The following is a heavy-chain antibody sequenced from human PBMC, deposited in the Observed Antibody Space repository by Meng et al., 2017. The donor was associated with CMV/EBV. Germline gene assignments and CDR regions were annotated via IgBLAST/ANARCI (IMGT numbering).Heavy chain of an antibody. J-gene: IGHJ6*02. V-gene: IGHV1-8*01. CDR2: MNPSSGNT. D-gene: IGHD3-9*01. CDR3: ARPLTGYYQSGMDV. CDR1: GYTFTNYD. Sequence: ASVKVSCKASGYTFTNYDINWVRQATGQGLEWMGWMNPSSGNTGYAQKFQGRVTMTRNTSISTAYMELSSLRSEDTAVYYCARPLTGYYQSGMDVWGQGTTVTVSS.